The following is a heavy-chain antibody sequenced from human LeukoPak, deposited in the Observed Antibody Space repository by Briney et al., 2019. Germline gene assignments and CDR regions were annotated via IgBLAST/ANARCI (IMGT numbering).Heavy chain of an antibody. V-gene: IGHV4-38-2*01. CDR1: GDSISSGHY. Sequence: SETLSLTCAVSGDSISSGHYWGWIRQPPGKGLEGIGSIYHSGITYYNPSLKSRVTISVDTSKNQFALNLSSVTAADMAVYFCGRVISGAAAAFDYWGQGTLVTVSS. CDR3: GRVISGAAAAFDY. D-gene: IGHD6-13*01. CDR2: IYHSGIT. J-gene: IGHJ4*02.